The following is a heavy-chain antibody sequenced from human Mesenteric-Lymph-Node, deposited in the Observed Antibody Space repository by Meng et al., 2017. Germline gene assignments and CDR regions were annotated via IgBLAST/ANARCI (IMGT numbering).Heavy chain of an antibody. J-gene: IGHJ5*02. CDR2: INHSGST. CDR3: ERNGGYYQDL. V-gene: IGHV4-34*01. Sequence: VQVQVGGAGLLKPSETLSPTCAVYGGSFSGYYWSWMRQPPGKGLEWIGEINHSGSTNYNLSLKSRVTISVDTSKIQFSLKLSSVTAADTAVYYCERNGGYYQDLWGQGTLVTVSS. CDR1: GGSFSGYY. D-gene: IGHD4-23*01.